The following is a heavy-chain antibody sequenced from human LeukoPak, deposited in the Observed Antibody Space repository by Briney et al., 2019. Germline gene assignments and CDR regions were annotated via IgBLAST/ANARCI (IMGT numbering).Heavy chain of an antibody. J-gene: IGHJ5*02. CDR2: ISSSGIS. Sequence: PSETLSLTCTVSGASIISATYYWPWIRQPAGKGLEWIGRISSSGISKLNPSLKSRVAISIDASKNQFSVGLSSVTAADTAVYYCVISTIRKGFDPWGQGTLVTVSS. CDR3: VISTIRKGFDP. D-gene: IGHD3-9*01. CDR1: GASIISATYY. V-gene: IGHV4-61*02.